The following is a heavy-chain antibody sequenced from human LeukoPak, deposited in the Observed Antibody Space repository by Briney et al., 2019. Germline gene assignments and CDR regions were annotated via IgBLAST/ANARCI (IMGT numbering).Heavy chain of an antibody. Sequence: SETLSLTCAVYGGSFSGYYWSWIRQPPGKGLEWIGEINHSGSTNYNPSLKSRVTISVDTSKNQFSLKLSSVTAADTAVYYCAALPGRYPSPYWGQGTLVTVSS. CDR2: INHSGST. J-gene: IGHJ4*02. V-gene: IGHV4-34*01. CDR1: GGSFSGYY. CDR3: AALPGRYPSPY. D-gene: IGHD1-26*01.